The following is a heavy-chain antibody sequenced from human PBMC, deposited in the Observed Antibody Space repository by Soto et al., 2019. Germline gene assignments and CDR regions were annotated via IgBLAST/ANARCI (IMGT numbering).Heavy chain of an antibody. J-gene: IGHJ4*02. V-gene: IGHV6-1*01. CDR1: GDSVPRTSVA. CDR3: VRGQFSAFDC. CDR2: TYYRSKWNS. Sequence: PSQTLSLTCAISGDSVPRTSVAWNWIRQSPSRGLEWLGRTYYRSKWNSDYAVSVRGRITINPDTSKSQFSLQLNSVTPEDTAVYYCVRGQFSAFDCWGQGTLVTVSS.